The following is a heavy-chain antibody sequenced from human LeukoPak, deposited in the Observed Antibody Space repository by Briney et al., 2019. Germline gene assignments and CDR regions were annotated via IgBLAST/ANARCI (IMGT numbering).Heavy chain of an antibody. J-gene: IGHJ5*02. Sequence: SVKVSCKASGSSGDTFNSHGVSWVRQAPGQGLEWMGGIIPIFGTANYAQKFQGRVTITADESTSTAYMELSSLRSEDTAVYYCARDRLRFAMIAKSRLNWFDPWGQGTLVTVSS. CDR1: GSSGDTFNSHG. V-gene: IGHV1-69*01. CDR3: ARDRLRFAMIAKSRLNWFDP. CDR2: IIPIFGTA. D-gene: IGHD3-22*01.